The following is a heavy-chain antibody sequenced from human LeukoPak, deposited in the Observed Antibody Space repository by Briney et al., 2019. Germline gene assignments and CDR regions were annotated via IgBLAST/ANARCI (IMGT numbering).Heavy chain of an antibody. CDR2: INPNSGGT. CDR1: GYTFTGYY. V-gene: IGHV1-2*02. CDR3: ARGPYSSGWYGRGYYYYMDV. J-gene: IGHJ6*03. Sequence: ASVKVSCKASGYTFTGYYTHWVRQAPGQGLEWMGWINPNSGGTNYAQKFQGRVTMTRDTSISTAYMELSRLRSDDTAVYYCARGPYSSGWYGRGYYYYMDVWGKGTTVTVSS. D-gene: IGHD6-19*01.